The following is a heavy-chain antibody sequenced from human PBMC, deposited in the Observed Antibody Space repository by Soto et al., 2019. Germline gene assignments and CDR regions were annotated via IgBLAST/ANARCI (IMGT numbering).Heavy chain of an antibody. CDR2: ISWDGGST. CDR3: AKDIRFGESHFDY. V-gene: IGHV3-43*01. J-gene: IGHJ4*02. CDR1: GFTFDDYT. Sequence: GGSLRLSCAASGFTFDDYTMHWVRQAPGKGLEWVSLISWDGGSTYYADSVKGRFTISRDNSKNSLYLQMNSLRTEDTALYYCAKDIRFGESHFDYWGQGTLVTVSS. D-gene: IGHD3-16*01.